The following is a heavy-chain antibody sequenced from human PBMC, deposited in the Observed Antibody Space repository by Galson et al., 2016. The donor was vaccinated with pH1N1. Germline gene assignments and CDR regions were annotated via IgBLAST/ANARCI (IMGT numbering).Heavy chain of an antibody. J-gene: IGHJ1*01. V-gene: IGHV1-3*01. Sequence: SVKVSCKASGYTFNSYALHWVRQAPGRRLEWMGWIIPGNGNTKFSQKFQDRVVFTRDTSATTVNMELRGLRSEDTAVYFCVRDSFPLNDILTSYLGQFFLHWGQGPLVTVSS. D-gene: IGHD1-20*01. CDR2: IIPGNGNT. CDR3: VRDSFPLNDILTSYLGQFFLH. CDR1: GYTFNSYA.